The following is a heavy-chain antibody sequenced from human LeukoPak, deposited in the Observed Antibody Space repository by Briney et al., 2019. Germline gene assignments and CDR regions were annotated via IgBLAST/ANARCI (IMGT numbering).Heavy chain of an antibody. CDR1: GFTYSRYW. CDR2: IKQDGTAK. V-gene: IGHV3-7*01. Sequence: QPGGSLRLSCAGSGFTYSRYWMSWVRQAPGKGLEWVANIKQDGTAKYYVDSVKGRFTMSRDNDKNSLYLQMNSLRVEDTAVYYCARDSTSDTLDYWGQGTLVTVSS. D-gene: IGHD2-2*02. J-gene: IGHJ4*02. CDR3: ARDSTSDTLDY.